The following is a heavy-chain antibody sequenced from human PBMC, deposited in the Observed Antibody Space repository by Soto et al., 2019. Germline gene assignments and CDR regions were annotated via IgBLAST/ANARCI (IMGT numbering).Heavy chain of an antibody. D-gene: IGHD2-2*01. CDR3: AKQRTIVVVPAALDY. J-gene: IGHJ4*02. Sequence: GGSLRLSCAASGFTFSSYAMSWVRQAPGKGLEWVSAISGSGGSTYYADSVKGRFTISRDNSKNTLYLQMNSLRAEDTAVYYCAKQRTIVVVPAALDYWGQGTLVTVSS. V-gene: IGHV3-23*01. CDR1: GFTFSSYA. CDR2: ISGSGGST.